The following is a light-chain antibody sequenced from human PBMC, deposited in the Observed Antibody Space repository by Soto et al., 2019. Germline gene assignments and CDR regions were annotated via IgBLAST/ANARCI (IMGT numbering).Light chain of an antibody. V-gene: IGLV2-14*01. CDR3: SSYKSSSTHL. CDR2: EVT. CDR1: SSDVGGYNY. J-gene: IGLJ1*01. Sequence: QSALAQPASVSGSPGQSITISCTGTSSDVGGYNYVSWYQQFPGKAPKLMIYEVTNRPSGVSNSLHGSKYGNTASLTISGLHAEHEADYYCSSYKSSSTHLLGTGTTVTV.